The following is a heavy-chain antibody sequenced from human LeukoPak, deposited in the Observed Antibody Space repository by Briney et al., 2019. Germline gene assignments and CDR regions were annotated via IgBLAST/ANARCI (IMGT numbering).Heavy chain of an antibody. D-gene: IGHD3-22*01. Sequence: ASVKVSCKASGYTFTSYAMHWVRQAPGQRLEWMGMINPSGGSTNYAQTFQGRVTMTRDMSTSTVYMELSSLRSEDTAVYYCARVHHYFDIAFDYWGQGTLVTVSS. CDR3: ARVHHYFDIAFDY. V-gene: IGHV1-46*01. J-gene: IGHJ4*02. CDR1: GYTFTSYA. CDR2: INPSGGST.